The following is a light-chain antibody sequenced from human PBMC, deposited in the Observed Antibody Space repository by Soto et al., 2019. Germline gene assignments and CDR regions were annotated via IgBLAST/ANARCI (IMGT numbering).Light chain of an antibody. CDR1: QSVNTY. J-gene: IGKJ5*01. Sequence: EIVMTQSAGTRSVSRGERAALSCRASQSVNTYVAWFRQRPGQAPRLLIYDASNRASGMPARISGSGSGTDFTLTISNLEPEDFAVYYCQQRSNWPITFGQGTRLEIK. CDR2: DAS. CDR3: QQRSNWPIT. V-gene: IGKV3-11*01.